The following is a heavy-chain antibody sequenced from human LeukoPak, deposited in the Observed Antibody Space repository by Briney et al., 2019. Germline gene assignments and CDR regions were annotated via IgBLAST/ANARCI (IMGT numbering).Heavy chain of an antibody. CDR2: IYSGGST. D-gene: IGHD3-22*01. J-gene: IGHJ3*02. Sequence: PGGSLRLSCAASGFIVSSNYMSWVRQAPGKGLEWVSVIYSGGSTYYADSVKGRFTISRDNSKNTLYLQMNSLRAEDTAVYYCARELKDYYDSSGYSDAFDIWGQGTTVTVSS. V-gene: IGHV3-53*01. CDR1: GFIVSSNY. CDR3: ARELKDYYDSSGYSDAFDI.